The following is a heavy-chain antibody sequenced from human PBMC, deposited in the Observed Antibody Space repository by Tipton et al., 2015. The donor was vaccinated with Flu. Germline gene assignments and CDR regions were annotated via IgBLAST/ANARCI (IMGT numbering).Heavy chain of an antibody. Sequence: TLSLTCTVSGGSISSYYWSWIRQPPGKGLEWIGYIYYSGSTNYNPSLKSRVTISVDTSKNQSSLKLSSVTAADTAVYYCARRGSSGWYNYFDCCGQGTLVTVSS. J-gene: IGHJ4*02. D-gene: IGHD6-19*01. CDR3: ARRGSSGWYNYFDC. CDR2: IYYSGST. CDR1: GGSISSYY. V-gene: IGHV4-59*08.